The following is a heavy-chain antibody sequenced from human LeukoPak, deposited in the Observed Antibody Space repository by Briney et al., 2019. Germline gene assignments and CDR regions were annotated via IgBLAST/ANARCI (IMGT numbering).Heavy chain of an antibody. V-gene: IGHV1-18*01. CDR3: ARGVRTGYSSSWYYDY. CDR2: ISAYNGNT. D-gene: IGHD6-13*01. Sequence: ASVKVSCKASGYTFTSYGISWVRQAPGQGLEWMGWISAYNGNTNYAQKLQGRVTMTTDTSTSTAYMELRSPRSDDTAVYYCARGVRTGYSSSWYYDYWGQGTLVTVSS. J-gene: IGHJ4*02. CDR1: GYTFTSYG.